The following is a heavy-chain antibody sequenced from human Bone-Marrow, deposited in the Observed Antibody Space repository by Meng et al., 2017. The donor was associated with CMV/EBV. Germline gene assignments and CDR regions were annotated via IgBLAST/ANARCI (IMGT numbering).Heavy chain of an antibody. V-gene: IGHV4-39*07. Sequence: SETLSLTCTVSGGSISSSSYYWGWIRQPPGKGLEWIGSIYHSGSTYYNPSLKSRVTISVDTSKNQFSLKLSSVTAADTAVYYCARVTSRHGWFDPWGQGTLVTVSS. CDR2: IYHSGST. CDR1: GGSISSSSYY. J-gene: IGHJ5*02. D-gene: IGHD1-1*01. CDR3: ARVTSRHGWFDP.